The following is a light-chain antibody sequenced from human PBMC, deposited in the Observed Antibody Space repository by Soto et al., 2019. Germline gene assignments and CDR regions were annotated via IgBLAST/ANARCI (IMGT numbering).Light chain of an antibody. Sequence: LTQPPSASGTPGQRVTISCSGSSSNIGSNTVNWYQQLPGTAPKLLIYSNKQRPSGVPDRFSGSRSATSASLAISGLQSEDEADYYCASWDDSLNGVVFGGGTQLTVL. CDR3: ASWDDSLNGVV. J-gene: IGLJ2*01. V-gene: IGLV1-44*01. CDR2: SNK. CDR1: SSNIGSNT.